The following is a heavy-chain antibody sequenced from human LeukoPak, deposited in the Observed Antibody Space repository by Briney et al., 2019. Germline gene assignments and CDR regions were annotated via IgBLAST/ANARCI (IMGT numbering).Heavy chain of an antibody. Sequence: GGSLRLSCAASAFTFNNFAMSGVRPAPGKGLEWVSGISAGGGTTIYVDSVKGRFTISRDNSKNTLYLQMNSLRAEDTAVYYCARRDSSRSFDYWGQGTLVTVSS. V-gene: IGHV3-23*01. D-gene: IGHD6-6*01. CDR1: AFTFNNFA. J-gene: IGHJ4*02. CDR2: ISAGGGTT. CDR3: ARRDSSRSFDY.